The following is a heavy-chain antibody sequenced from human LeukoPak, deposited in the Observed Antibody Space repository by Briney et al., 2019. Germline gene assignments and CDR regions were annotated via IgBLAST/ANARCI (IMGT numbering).Heavy chain of an antibody. D-gene: IGHD1-1*01. CDR3: ARTERGDAFDI. CDR2: ISSSSSYI. Sequence: PGGSLRLSCAASGFIFSTYTMNWVRQAPGKGLEWVSSISSSSSYIYYADSVKGRFTISRDNAKNSLYLQMNSLRAEDTAVYYCARTERGDAFDIWGQGTMVTVSS. V-gene: IGHV3-21*01. J-gene: IGHJ3*02. CDR1: GFIFSTYT.